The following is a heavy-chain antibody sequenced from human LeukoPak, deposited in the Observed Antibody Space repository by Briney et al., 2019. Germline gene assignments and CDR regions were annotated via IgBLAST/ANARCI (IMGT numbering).Heavy chain of an antibody. D-gene: IGHD6-13*01. J-gene: IGHJ3*02. CDR3: ARGGIAAQRRDVFDI. V-gene: IGHV3-21*01. CDR2: ISSSSYI. Sequence: PGGSLRLSCAASGFTFSSYSMNWVRQVPGKGLEWVSSISSSSYIYYAESVKGRFTISRDNAKNSLYLQMNSLRAEDTAVYYCARGGIAAQRRDVFDIWGQGTMVTVSS. CDR1: GFTFSSYS.